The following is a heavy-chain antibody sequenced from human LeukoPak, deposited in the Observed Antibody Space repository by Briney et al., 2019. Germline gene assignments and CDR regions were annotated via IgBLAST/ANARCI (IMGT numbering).Heavy chain of an antibody. CDR3: ARPSRDGYRYTFDY. Sequence: SETLSPTCTASGGSIGSYYWSWIRQPPGKGLEWIGYIYDSGRTNYNPSLKNRVTISVDTSKNQFSLKLSSVTAADTAVYYCARPSRDGYRYTFDYWGQGTLVTVSS. CDR1: GGSIGSYY. V-gene: IGHV4-59*01. D-gene: IGHD5-24*01. CDR2: IYDSGRT. J-gene: IGHJ4*02.